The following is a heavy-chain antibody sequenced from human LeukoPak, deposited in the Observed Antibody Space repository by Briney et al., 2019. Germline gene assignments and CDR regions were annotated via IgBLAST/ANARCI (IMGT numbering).Heavy chain of an antibody. CDR2: LGTAGDT. J-gene: IGHJ4*02. Sequence: GGSLRLSCAASGFTLTNYAMHRVRQPAGEGLEWVSALGTAGDTFYPGSVKGRFSISRDNAKNSLYLQMNSLRAEDTALYYCAKGAHVQLELPLGYWGQGTLVTVSS. V-gene: IGHV3-13*01. CDR1: GFTLTNYA. CDR3: AKGAHVQLELPLGY. D-gene: IGHD1-7*01.